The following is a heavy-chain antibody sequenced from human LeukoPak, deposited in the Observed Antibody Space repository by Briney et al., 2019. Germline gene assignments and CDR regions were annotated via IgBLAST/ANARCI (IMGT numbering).Heavy chain of an antibody. V-gene: IGHV4-4*07. Sequence: PSETLSLTCTVSGGSISSHYWNWIRQPAGKGLEWIGRIYTSGSTNYNPSLKSRVTMSVDTSKNQFSLKVNSVTAADTAVYYCARHRDYSIDYFDYWGQGTLVTVSS. CDR2: IYTSGST. D-gene: IGHD4-11*01. CDR3: ARHRDYSIDYFDY. J-gene: IGHJ4*02. CDR1: GGSISSHY.